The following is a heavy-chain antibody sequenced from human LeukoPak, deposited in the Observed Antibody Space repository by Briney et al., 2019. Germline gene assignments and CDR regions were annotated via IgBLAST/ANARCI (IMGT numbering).Heavy chain of an antibody. D-gene: IGHD3-3*01. V-gene: IGHV3-23*01. CDR1: GFTFSSYA. J-gene: IGHJ4*02. Sequence: GGSLRLSCAASGFTFSSYAMSWVRQARGKGLEWVSAISGSGGSTYYADSVKVRFTISRDNSKNTLYLQMNSLRAEDTAVYYCAKLAPVNFWSGYHHWGQGTLVTVSS. CDR3: AKLAPVNFWSGYHH. CDR2: ISGSGGST.